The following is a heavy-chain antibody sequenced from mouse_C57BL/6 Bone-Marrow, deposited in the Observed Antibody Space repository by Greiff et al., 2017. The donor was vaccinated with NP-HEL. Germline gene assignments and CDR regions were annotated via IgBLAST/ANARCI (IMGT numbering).Heavy chain of an antibody. J-gene: IGHJ3*01. D-gene: IGHD1-1*01. Sequence: VQLQQSGPELVKPGASVKISCKASGYSFTGYYMNWVKQSPEKSLEWIGEINPSTGGTTYNQKFKAKATLTVDKSSSTAYMQLKSLTSEDSAVYYCAPYYYGSSGFAYWGQGTLVTVSA. CDR1: GYSFTGYY. CDR3: APYYYGSSGFAY. V-gene: IGHV1-42*01. CDR2: INPSTGGT.